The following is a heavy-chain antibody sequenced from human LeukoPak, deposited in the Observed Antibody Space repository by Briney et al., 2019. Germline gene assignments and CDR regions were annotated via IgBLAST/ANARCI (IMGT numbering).Heavy chain of an antibody. Sequence: SETLSLTCTVSGGSISSYYWSWIRQPAGKGLEWIGRIYTGGSTNYNPSLKSRVTMSVDTSKNQFSLKLSSVTAADTAVYYCASSDYYYDSSGYYGDYYYYMDVWGKGTTVTVSS. D-gene: IGHD3-22*01. CDR2: IYTGGST. CDR1: GGSISSYY. V-gene: IGHV4-4*07. CDR3: ASSDYYYDSSGYYGDYYYYMDV. J-gene: IGHJ6*03.